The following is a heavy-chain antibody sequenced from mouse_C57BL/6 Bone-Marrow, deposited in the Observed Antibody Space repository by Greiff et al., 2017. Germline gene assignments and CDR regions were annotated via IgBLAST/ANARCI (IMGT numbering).Heavy chain of an antibody. D-gene: IGHD4-1*01. J-gene: IGHJ3*01. CDR1: GYTFTSYW. V-gene: IGHV1-64*01. CDR3: ARFRNPWDALAY. CDR2: IHPNSGST. Sequence: VQLQQSGAELVKPGASVKLSCKASGYTFTSYWMHWVKQRPGQGLEWIGMIHPNSGSTNYNEKFKSKATLTVDKSSSTAYMQLSSLTSEDSAVYYCARFRNPWDALAYWGQGTLVTVSA.